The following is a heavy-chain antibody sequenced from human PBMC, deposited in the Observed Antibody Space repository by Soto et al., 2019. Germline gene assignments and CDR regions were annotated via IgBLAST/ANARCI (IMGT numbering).Heavy chain of an antibody. CDR1: GGSFCGYY. CDR2: ITHSGST. CDR3: ARSSVRGWSY. V-gene: IGHV4-34*01. D-gene: IGHD3-10*02. J-gene: IGHJ4*02. Sequence: PSDTLSLTCAVYGGSFCGYYWTWIRQPPGKGLEWIGEITHSGSTNYNPSLKSRVTISVDTSKNQFSLNLNSVTAADTAVYYCARSSVRGWSYWGQGTLVTVSS.